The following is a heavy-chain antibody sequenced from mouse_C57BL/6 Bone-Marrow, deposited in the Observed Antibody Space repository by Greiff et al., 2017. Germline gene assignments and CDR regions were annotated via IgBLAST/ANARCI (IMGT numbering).Heavy chain of an antibody. CDR3: VNLLMDY. D-gene: IGHD2-1*01. CDR2: IRSKSNNYAT. CDR1: GFSFNTYA. Sequence: EVQLVESGGGLVQPKGSLKLSCAASGFSFNTYAMNWVRQAPGKGLEWVARIRSKSNNYATYYADSVKDRFTISRDDSESMLYLQMNNLETDDTARYYCVNLLMDYWGQGTSVTVSS. V-gene: IGHV10-1*01. J-gene: IGHJ4*01.